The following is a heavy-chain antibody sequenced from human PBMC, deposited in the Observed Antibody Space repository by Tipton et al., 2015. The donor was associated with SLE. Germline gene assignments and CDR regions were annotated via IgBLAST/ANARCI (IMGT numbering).Heavy chain of an antibody. Sequence: TLSLTCTVSGDSITSDPYHWSWIRQAAGKGLEWIGEISHSGGANYNPSLKSRATVSLDRSNNEFSLRLNSVTAADTAVYYCARGVAGYFMYCYMDVWGKGTTVTISS. CDR1: GDSITSDPYH. J-gene: IGHJ6*03. CDR2: ISHSGGA. CDR3: ARGVAGYFMYCYMDV. D-gene: IGHD5-18*01. V-gene: IGHV4-61*09.